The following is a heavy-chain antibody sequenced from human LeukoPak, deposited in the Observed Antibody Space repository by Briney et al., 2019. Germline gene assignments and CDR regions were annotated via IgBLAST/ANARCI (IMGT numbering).Heavy chain of an antibody. CDR1: GFTFSSYW. V-gene: IGHV3-7*03. J-gene: IGHJ3*02. CDR3: AGERWLTNDAFDI. Sequence: GGSLRLSCAASGFTFSSYWMSWVRQAPGKGLEWVANIKQDGSEKYYVDSVKGRFTISRDNAKNSLYLQMNSLRAEDTAVYYCAGERWLTNDAFDIWGQGTMVTVSS. CDR2: IKQDGSEK. D-gene: IGHD5-24*01.